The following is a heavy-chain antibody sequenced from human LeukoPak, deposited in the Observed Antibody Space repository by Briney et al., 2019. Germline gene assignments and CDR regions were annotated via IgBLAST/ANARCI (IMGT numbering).Heavy chain of an antibody. D-gene: IGHD6-19*01. V-gene: IGHV3-30*18. CDR1: GFTFSSYG. J-gene: IGHJ4*02. Sequence: GRSLRLSCAASGFTFSSYGMHWVRQAPGRGLEWVAVISYDGSSKSYADSVKGRFTISRDNSKNTLYLQMNSLRAEDTAVYYCAKEGSVAGTRWGLDYWGQGTLVTVSS. CDR3: AKEGSVAGTRWGLDY. CDR2: ISYDGSSK.